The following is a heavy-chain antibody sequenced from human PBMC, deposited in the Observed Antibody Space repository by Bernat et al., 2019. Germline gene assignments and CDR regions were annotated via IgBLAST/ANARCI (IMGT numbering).Heavy chain of an antibody. CDR2: IIPIFGTA. D-gene: IGHD2-15*01. CDR1: GGTFSSYA. Sequence: QVQLVQSGAEVKKPGSSVKVSCKASGGTFSSYAISWVRQAPGQGLEWMGGIIPIFGTANYAQKFQGRVTITADESTSTAYMELSSLRSEDTAVYYCARGSCSGGSCYYYYYYMDVWGKGTTVTVSS. J-gene: IGHJ6*03. V-gene: IGHV1-69*01. CDR3: ARGSCSGGSCYYYYYYMDV.